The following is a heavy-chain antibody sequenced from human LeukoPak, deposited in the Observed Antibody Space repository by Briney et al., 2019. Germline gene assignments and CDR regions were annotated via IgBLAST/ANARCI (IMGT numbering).Heavy chain of an antibody. CDR3: ARVRGAAATPGWFDP. V-gene: IGHV4-38-2*02. Sequence: SETLSLTCTVSGYSISSGYYWGWIRQPPGEGLVGIGCIYHSGSTYYTPSLKSRVTISVDTSKNQLSLKLSSVTAADTAVYYCARVRGAAATPGWFDPWGQGTLVTVSS. D-gene: IGHD6-13*01. CDR1: GYSISSGYY. J-gene: IGHJ5*02. CDR2: IYHSGST.